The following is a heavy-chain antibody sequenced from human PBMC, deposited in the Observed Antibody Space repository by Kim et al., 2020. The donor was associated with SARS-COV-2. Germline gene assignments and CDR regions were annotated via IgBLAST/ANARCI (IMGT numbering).Heavy chain of an antibody. V-gene: IGHV4-61*01. Sequence: SETLSLTCTVSGGSVSSGSYYWSWIRQPPGKGLEWIGYIYYSGSTNYNPSLKSRVTISVDTSKNQFSLKLSSVTAADTAVYYCARWSRWLRFDYWGQGTLVTVSS. J-gene: IGHJ4*02. CDR2: IYYSGST. CDR1: GGSVSSGSYY. CDR3: ARWSRWLRFDY. D-gene: IGHD5-12*01.